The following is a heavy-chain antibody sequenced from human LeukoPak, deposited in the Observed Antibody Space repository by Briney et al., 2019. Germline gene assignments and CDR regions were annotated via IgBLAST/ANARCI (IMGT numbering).Heavy chain of an antibody. CDR3: ARGPPPDLDY. J-gene: IGHJ4*02. CDR2: IHPSGST. Sequence: ETPSLTCTVSGDSISSYYWSWIRQPAGKGLEWIGRIHPSGSTNYNPSLKSRVTLSVDTSKNEFSLKLSSVTAADTAVYYCARGPPPDLDYWGRGTLVTVSS. V-gene: IGHV4-4*07. CDR1: GDSISSYY.